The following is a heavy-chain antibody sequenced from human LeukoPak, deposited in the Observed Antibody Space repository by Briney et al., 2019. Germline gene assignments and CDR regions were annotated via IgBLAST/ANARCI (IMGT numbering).Heavy chain of an antibody. Sequence: GGSLRLSCAASGFTVSSNYMSWVRQAPGKGLEWVSVIYSGGSTYYADSVKGRFTISRDISKNIVYLQINNLRAEDTAVYYCARDRRSGLGHAFDIWGQGTMVTVSS. J-gene: IGHJ3*02. D-gene: IGHD3-3*01. CDR1: GFTVSSNY. V-gene: IGHV3-53*01. CDR3: ARDRRSGLGHAFDI. CDR2: IYSGGST.